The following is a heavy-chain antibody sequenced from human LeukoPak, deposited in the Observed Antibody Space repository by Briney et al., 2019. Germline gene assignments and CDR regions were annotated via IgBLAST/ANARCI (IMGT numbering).Heavy chain of an antibody. Sequence: GGSLRLSCAASEFTFTNYWMSWVRQAPGKGLEWVANIKADGSEKFYVDSVKGRFTISRDNAKNSLYLQMNSLRVEDTAVYYCARDESGDNDAFDIWGQGTMVTVSS. D-gene: IGHD2-21*01. J-gene: IGHJ3*02. CDR2: IKADGSEK. V-gene: IGHV3-7*01. CDR1: EFTFTNYW. CDR3: ARDESGDNDAFDI.